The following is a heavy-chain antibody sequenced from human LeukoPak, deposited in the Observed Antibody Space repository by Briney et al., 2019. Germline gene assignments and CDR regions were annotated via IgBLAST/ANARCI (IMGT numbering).Heavy chain of an antibody. D-gene: IGHD3-10*01. J-gene: IGHJ4*02. CDR1: GFTFSSYW. CDR2: FDPEDGET. V-gene: IGHV1-24*01. CDR3: AKEVRDSGSSYYFDY. Sequence: PGGSLRLSCAASGFTFSSYWMSWVRQAPGKGLEWMGGFDPEDGETNYAQKFQGRVTMTEDTSTDTAYMELNSLRAEDTAVYYCAKEVRDSGSSYYFDYWGQGTLVTVSS.